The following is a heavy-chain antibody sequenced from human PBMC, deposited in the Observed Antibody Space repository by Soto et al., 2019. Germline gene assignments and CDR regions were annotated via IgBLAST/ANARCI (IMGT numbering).Heavy chain of an antibody. CDR3: ANDSGRPGMRYYYDYYGMDV. D-gene: IGHD1-26*01. J-gene: IGHJ6*02. V-gene: IGHV3-30*18. Sequence: GGSLRLSCAASGFTFSSYGLHWARQAPGKGLEGVAVISYDGSNKYYADSVNARFTISRDNSKNTLYRQMNSLRAEDTAVYYCANDSGRPGMRYYYDYYGMDVWGQGTTVTVSS. CDR1: GFTFSSYG. CDR2: ISYDGSNK.